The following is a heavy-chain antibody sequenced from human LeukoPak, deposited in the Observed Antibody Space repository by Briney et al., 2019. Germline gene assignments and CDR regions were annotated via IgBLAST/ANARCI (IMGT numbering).Heavy chain of an antibody. D-gene: IGHD3-22*01. V-gene: IGHV3-23*01. CDR3: AYLDSSGFYYGRLRY. J-gene: IGHJ4*02. Sequence: GGSLRLSCAASGFTFSDHAMTWVRQTLAKGLESVSSTSAGGDITHYAESVKGRFTISRDNSKSTLYLQMNSLRAEDTAIYFCAYLDSSGFYYGRLRYWGQGTPVTVSS. CDR2: TSAGGDIT. CDR1: GFTFSDHA.